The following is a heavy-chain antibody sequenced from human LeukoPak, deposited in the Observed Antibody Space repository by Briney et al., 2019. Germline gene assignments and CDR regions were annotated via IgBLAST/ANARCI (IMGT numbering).Heavy chain of an antibody. CDR2: IIPIFGTA. Sequence: GASVKVSCKASGGTFSSYAISWVRQAPGQGLEWMGGIIPIFGTANYAQKFQGRVTITTDESTSTAYMELSSLRYEDTAVYYCARDGPDTLTTGYTGGVDYWGQGTLVTVSS. D-gene: IGHD1-1*01. J-gene: IGHJ4*02. CDR1: GGTFSSYA. V-gene: IGHV1-69*05. CDR3: ARDGPDTLTTGYTGGVDY.